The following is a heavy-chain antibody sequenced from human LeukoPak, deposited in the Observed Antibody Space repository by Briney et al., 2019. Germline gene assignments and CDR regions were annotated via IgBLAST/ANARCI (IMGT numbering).Heavy chain of an antibody. CDR3: AGTEVRVTRFGVEQPGYYLDV. D-gene: IGHD3-3*01. CDR1: GGSISSYY. J-gene: IGHJ6*03. Sequence: PSETLSLTCTVSGGSISSYYWSWIRQPAGKGLEWIGRLYTNGSTNYNPSLKSRVTMSQDTSKNQFSLRLSSVTAADTAVYFCAGTEVRVTRFGVEQPGYYLDVWGKGTTVTVSS. CDR2: LYTNGST. V-gene: IGHV4-4*07.